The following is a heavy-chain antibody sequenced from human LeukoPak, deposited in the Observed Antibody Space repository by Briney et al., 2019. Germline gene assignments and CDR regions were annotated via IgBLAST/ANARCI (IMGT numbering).Heavy chain of an antibody. Sequence: GSSVKVSCKASGGTFSSYAISWVRQAPGQGLEWMGRIIPILGIANYAQKFQGRVTITADKSTSTAYMELSSLRSEDTAVYYCVRDGYNYGDNYFDYWGQGTLVTVSS. J-gene: IGHJ4*02. CDR2: IIPILGIA. CDR3: VRDGYNYGDNYFDY. CDR1: GGTFSSYA. V-gene: IGHV1-69*04. D-gene: IGHD5-24*01.